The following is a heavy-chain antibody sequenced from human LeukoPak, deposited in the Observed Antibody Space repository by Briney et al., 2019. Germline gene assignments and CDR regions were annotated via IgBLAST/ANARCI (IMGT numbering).Heavy chain of an antibody. CDR1: GGSISSYY. J-gene: IGHJ3*02. D-gene: IGHD7-27*01. Sequence: SETLSLTCTVSGGSISSYYWSWIRQPPGKGLEWIGYIYYSGSTYYNPSLKSRVTISVDTSKNQFSLKLSSVTAADTAVYYCARQPGDPPIPRAHAFDIWGQGTMVTVSS. V-gene: IGHV4-59*08. CDR3: ARQPGDPPIPRAHAFDI. CDR2: IYYSGST.